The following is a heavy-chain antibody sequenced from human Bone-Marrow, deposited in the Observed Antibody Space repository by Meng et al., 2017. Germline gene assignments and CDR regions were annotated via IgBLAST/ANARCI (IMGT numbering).Heavy chain of an antibody. J-gene: IGHJ4*02. D-gene: IGHD2-2*01. CDR2: IIPIFGTA. CDR3: ARKAGNCISTTCYSLDY. V-gene: IGHV1-69*13. Sequence: VKVSCKASGGTFSSYAISWVRQAPGQGLEWMGGIIPIFGTANYAQKFQGRVTITADESTSTAYMELSSLRSEDTAVYFCARKAGNCISTTCYSLDYWGQGTLVTVPQ. CDR1: GGTFSSYA.